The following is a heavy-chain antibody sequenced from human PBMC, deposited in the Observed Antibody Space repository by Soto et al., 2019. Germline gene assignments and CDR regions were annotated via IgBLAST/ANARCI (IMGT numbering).Heavy chain of an antibody. CDR3: ARDAYDFWSGYKSYYYYYGMDV. CDR1: GGSISSYY. J-gene: IGHJ6*02. Sequence: PSETLSLTCTVSGGSISSYYWSWIRQPAGKGLEWIGRIYTSGSTNYNPSLKSRVTMSVDTSKNQFPLKLSSVTAADTAVYYCARDAYDFWSGYKSYYYYYGMDVWGQGTTVTVSS. D-gene: IGHD3-3*01. CDR2: IYTSGST. V-gene: IGHV4-4*07.